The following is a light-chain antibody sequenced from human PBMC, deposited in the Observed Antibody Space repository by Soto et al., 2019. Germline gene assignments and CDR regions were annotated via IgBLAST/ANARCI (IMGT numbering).Light chain of an antibody. Sequence: QSALTQPPSASGSPGQSVTISCTGTSSDVGAYNYVSWYQQHPGKVPKLIIYEVSKRPSGVPARFSGSKSGNTASLTVSGLQPEDKADYSCSSYAASNTLGVFGGGTKLTVL. J-gene: IGLJ3*02. CDR3: SSYAASNTLGV. CDR1: SSDVGAYNY. CDR2: EVS. V-gene: IGLV2-8*01.